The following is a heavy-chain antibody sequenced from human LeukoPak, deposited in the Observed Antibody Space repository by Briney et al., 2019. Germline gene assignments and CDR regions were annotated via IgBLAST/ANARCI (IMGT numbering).Heavy chain of an antibody. J-gene: IGHJ4*02. Sequence: GGSLRLSCTASGFTFSSYGMHWVRQAPGKGLEWVAVIWYDGSNENYADSVKGRFTISRDNSKKTMYLKMNSLRAEDTAVYYCARPRWAAAGTRGVVLDYWGQGTLVTVSS. CDR3: ARPRWAAAGTRGVVLDY. CDR2: IWYDGSNE. D-gene: IGHD6-13*01. V-gene: IGHV3-33*01. CDR1: GFTFSSYG.